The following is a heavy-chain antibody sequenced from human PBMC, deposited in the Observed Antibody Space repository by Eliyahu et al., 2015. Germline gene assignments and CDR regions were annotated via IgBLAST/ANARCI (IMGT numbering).Heavy chain of an antibody. D-gene: IGHD6-13*01. CDR1: GFTFTSYW. CDR2: INLDGTVT. J-gene: IGHJ4*02. Sequence: EVQLVEYGGGLVQPGGSLRLSCAASGFTFTSYWMTWVRQAPGKGLDWVANINLDGTVTHYVDSVKGRFIISRDNAKNSLYLQMNSLRVEDSAIYYCATSDDAAGTDWGQGTLITVSS. V-gene: IGHV3-7*01. CDR3: ATSDDAAGTD.